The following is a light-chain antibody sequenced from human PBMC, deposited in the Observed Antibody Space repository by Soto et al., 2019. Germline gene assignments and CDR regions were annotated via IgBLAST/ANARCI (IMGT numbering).Light chain of an antibody. CDR2: DDD. CDR1: IYNIGGNS. V-gene: IGLV1-51*01. J-gene: IGLJ1*01. CDR3: GSWDSSLSASV. Sequence: QSLMTQTRYVSAAPGQKGTISCSGSIYNIGGNSVSWYQQLPGTAPKLLIYDDDKRPSGIPDRFSGSKYGTSATLGITGFQTGDEADYYCGSWDSSLSASVFGTGTKVTVL.